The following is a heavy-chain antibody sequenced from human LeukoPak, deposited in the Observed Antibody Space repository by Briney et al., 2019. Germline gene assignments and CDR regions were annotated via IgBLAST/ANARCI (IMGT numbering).Heavy chain of an antibody. CDR1: GGSISSGGYY. V-gene: IGHV4-30-2*01. D-gene: IGHD2-2*02. CDR3: ARDLYQLLYRRGAFDI. CDR2: IYHSGST. Sequence: PSQTLSLTCTVSGGSISSGGYYWSWIRQPPGKGLEWIGYIYHSGSTYYNPSLKSRVTISVDRSKNQFSLKLSSVTAADTAVYYCARDLYQLLYRRGAFDIWGQGTMVTVSS. J-gene: IGHJ3*02.